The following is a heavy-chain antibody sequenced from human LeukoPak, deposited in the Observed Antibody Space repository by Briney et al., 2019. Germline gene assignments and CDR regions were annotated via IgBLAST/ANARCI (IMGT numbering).Heavy chain of an antibody. CDR3: AMARGYSGYDIIDY. V-gene: IGHV3-11*01. Sequence: GGSLRLSCAASGFTFSDYYMSWIRQAPGKGLEWVSYISSSGGTIYYADSVKGRFTISRDNAKNSLYLQMNSLRAEDTAVYYCAMARGYSGYDIIDYWGQGTLVTVSS. CDR2: ISSSGGTI. J-gene: IGHJ4*02. CDR1: GFTFSDYY. D-gene: IGHD5-12*01.